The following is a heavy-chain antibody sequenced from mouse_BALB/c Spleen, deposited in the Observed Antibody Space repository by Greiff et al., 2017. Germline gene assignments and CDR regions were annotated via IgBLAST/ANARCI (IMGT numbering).Heavy chain of an antibody. V-gene: IGHV1-82*01. Sequence: QVQLKESGPELVKPGASVKISCKASGYAFSSSWMNWVKQRPGQGLEWIGRIYPGDGDTNYNGKFKGKATLTADKSSSTAYMQLSSLTSVDSAVYFCAREGDYWGQGTSVTVSS. J-gene: IGHJ4*01. CDR1: GYAFSSSW. CDR2: IYPGDGDT. CDR3: AREGDY.